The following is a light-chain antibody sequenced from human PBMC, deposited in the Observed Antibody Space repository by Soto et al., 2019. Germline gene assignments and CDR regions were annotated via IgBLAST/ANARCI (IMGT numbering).Light chain of an antibody. Sequence: QSALTQPRSVSGSPGQSVTISCTGTTSEIVGGLDYFSWYRQHPGRAPKLMIYDVNKRPSGVPARFSGSKSGNTASLTISGLQADDEADYYCCSYAGIWVFGAGTKLTVL. V-gene: IGLV2-11*01. CDR3: CSYAGIWV. CDR2: DVN. J-gene: IGLJ3*02. CDR1: TSEIVGGLDY.